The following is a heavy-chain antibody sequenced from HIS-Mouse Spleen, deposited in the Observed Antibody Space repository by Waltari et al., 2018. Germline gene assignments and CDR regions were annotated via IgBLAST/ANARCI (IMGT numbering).Heavy chain of an antibody. CDR3: ARLPNWGLVDY. D-gene: IGHD7-27*01. J-gene: IGHJ4*02. CDR2: IYYSGRT. Sequence: QLQLQESGPGLVKPSETLSLTCTVSGGSISSSSYYWGWIRQPPGKGLEWIGSIYYSGRTYYNPSLKSRVTISVDTSKNQFSLKLSSVTAADTAVYYCARLPNWGLVDYWGQGTLVTVSS. CDR1: GGSISSSSYY. V-gene: IGHV4-39*01.